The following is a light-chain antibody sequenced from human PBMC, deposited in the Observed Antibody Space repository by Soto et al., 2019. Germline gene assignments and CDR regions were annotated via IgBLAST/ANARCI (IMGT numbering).Light chain of an antibody. J-gene: IGLJ1*01. Sequence: QSALTQPPSASGSPGQSVTITCSGTSSDVGEENYVSWYQQHPGKVPKLILYEVSKRPSGISHRFSGSKSGNTASLTISGLQGDDEADYYCSSYTSTSTYVFGSGTKVTVL. CDR3: SSYTSTSTYV. CDR1: SSDVGEENY. V-gene: IGLV2-14*01. CDR2: EVS.